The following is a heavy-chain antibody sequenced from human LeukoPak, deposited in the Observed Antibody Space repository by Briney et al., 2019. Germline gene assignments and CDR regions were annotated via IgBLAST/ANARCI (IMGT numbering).Heavy chain of an antibody. J-gene: IGHJ3*02. D-gene: IGHD3-10*01. CDR3: AALLTRRWAFDI. V-gene: IGHV3-23*01. Sequence: GGTLRLSCAASGFTFSSYGMSWVRQAPGKGLEWVSAISGSGGSTYYADLVNGRFTISRDNSKNTLYLQMNSLRADDTAKYYVAALLTRRWAFDIWGQGTMVTVSS. CDR2: ISGSGGST. CDR1: GFTFSSYG.